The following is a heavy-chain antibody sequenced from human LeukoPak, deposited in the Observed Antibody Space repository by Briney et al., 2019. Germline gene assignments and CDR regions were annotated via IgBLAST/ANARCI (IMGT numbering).Heavy chain of an antibody. D-gene: IGHD6-6*01. Sequence: GGSLRLSCAASGFTFSSYSMNWVRQAPGKGLEWVSYISSSSSTIYYADSVKGRFTISRDNAKNSLYLQMNSLRAEDTAVYYCAKSVTYSSSSGLDYWGQGTLVTVSS. CDR2: ISSSSSTI. CDR1: GFTFSSYS. V-gene: IGHV3-48*01. J-gene: IGHJ4*02. CDR3: AKSVTYSSSSGLDY.